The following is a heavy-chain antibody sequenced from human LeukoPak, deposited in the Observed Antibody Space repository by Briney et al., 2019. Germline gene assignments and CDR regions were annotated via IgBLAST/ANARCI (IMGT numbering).Heavy chain of an antibody. CDR2: ISSSSSTI. J-gene: IGHJ6*03. V-gene: IGHV3-11*04. D-gene: IGHD2-21*01. CDR1: GFTFSDYY. Sequence: GGSLRLSCAASGFTFSDYYMSWIRQAPGKGREWVSYISSSSSTIYYADSVKGRFTISRDNAKNSLYLQMNSLRAEDTAVYYCARAGCGYYYYYMDVWGKGTTVTVSS. CDR3: ARAGCGYYYYYMDV.